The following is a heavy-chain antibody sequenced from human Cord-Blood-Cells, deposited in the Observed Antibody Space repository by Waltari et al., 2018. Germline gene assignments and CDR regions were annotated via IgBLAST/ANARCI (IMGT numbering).Heavy chain of an antibody. CDR1: GFTFSSHA. CDR3: ARDTDYGGNYYFDY. Sequence: QVQLVESGGGVVQPGRSLRLPCAASGFTFSSHAMHWVRQAPGKGLEWVAVISYDGSNKYYADSVKGRFTSSRDNSKNTLYLQMNSLRAEDTAVYYCARDTDYGGNYYFDYWGQGTLVTVSS. J-gene: IGHJ4*02. CDR2: ISYDGSNK. D-gene: IGHD4-17*01. V-gene: IGHV3-30-3*01.